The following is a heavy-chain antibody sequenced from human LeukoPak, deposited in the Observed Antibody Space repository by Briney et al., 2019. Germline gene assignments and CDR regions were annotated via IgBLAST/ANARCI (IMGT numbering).Heavy chain of an antibody. Sequence: GGSLRLSCAASGFAFSSYWMSWVRQAPGKGLEWVANIKQDGSEKYYVDSVKGRFTISRDNAKNSLYLQMNSLRAEDTAVYYCARTRITMIVGLASRFDYWGQGTLVTVSS. D-gene: IGHD3-22*01. CDR2: IKQDGSEK. J-gene: IGHJ4*02. CDR1: GFAFSSYW. V-gene: IGHV3-7*01. CDR3: ARTRITMIVGLASRFDY.